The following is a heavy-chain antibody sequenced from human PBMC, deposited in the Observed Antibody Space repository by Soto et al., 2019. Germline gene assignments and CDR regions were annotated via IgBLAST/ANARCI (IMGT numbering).Heavy chain of an antibody. CDR3: ARAYCGGDCYYVDY. J-gene: IGHJ4*02. CDR2: IWYDGSNK. Sequence: PGGSLRLSCAASGFTFSSYGMHWVRQAPGKGLEWVAVIWYDGSNKYYADSVKGRFTISRDNSKNTLYLQMNSLRAEDTAVYYCARAYCGGDCYYVDYRGQGTLVTVSS. CDR1: GFTFSSYG. D-gene: IGHD2-21*02. V-gene: IGHV3-33*01.